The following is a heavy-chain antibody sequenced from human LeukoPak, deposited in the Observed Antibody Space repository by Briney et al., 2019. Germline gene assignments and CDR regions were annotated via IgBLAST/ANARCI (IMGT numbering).Heavy chain of an antibody. J-gene: IGHJ6*03. CDR2: IYRSGST. Sequence: SETLSLTCTVSGFSISSGSYWDWIRQPPGKGLEWIGTIYRSGSTYYNPSLNGRVTISVDRSKNQFSLKLHSASAADTAVYYCARGNSRGDYYYLDVWRKGTTVTVSS. D-gene: IGHD4-11*01. CDR1: GFSISSGSY. CDR3: ARGNSRGDYYYLDV. V-gene: IGHV4-38-2*02.